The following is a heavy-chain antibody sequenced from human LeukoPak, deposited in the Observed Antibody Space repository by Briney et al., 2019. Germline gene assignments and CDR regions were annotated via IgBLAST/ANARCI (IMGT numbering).Heavy chain of an antibody. CDR3: ARDYKYAFDN. D-gene: IGHD5-24*01. V-gene: IGHV3-48*01. J-gene: IGHJ4*02. CDR1: GFTFSDYS. Sequence: PGGSLRLSCAASGFTFSDYSMNWVRQAPGKGLEWISYIGIDSGNTKYAHSRKGRFTISGDKAKNSLYIQMTSLRVEDTAVYYCARDYKYAFDNWGEGTLVTVSS. CDR2: IGIDSGNT.